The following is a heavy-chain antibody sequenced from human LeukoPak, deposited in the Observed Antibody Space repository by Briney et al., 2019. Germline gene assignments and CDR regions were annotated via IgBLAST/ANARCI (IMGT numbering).Heavy chain of an antibody. CDR2: IYYSGST. CDR1: GGSISSYY. Sequence: SETLSLTCTVSGGSISSYYWSWIRQPPGKGLEWIGYIYYSGSTNYNPSLKSRVTISADTSKNQFSLKLSSVTAADTAVYYCASIAAAGTWFDPWGQGTLVTVSS. V-gene: IGHV4-59*08. CDR3: ASIAAAGTWFDP. J-gene: IGHJ5*02. D-gene: IGHD6-13*01.